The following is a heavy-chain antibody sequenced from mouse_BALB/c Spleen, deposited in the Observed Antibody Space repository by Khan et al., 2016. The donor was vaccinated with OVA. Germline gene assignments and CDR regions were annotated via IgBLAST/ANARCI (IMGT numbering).Heavy chain of an antibody. D-gene: IGHD1-1*01. CDR1: GFTFSSYG. CDR3: ATSYFYGYYFDY. V-gene: IGHV5-17*02. CDR2: ISGDSSTI. J-gene: IGHJ2*01. Sequence: DVQLVESGGGLVQPGGSRKLSCAASGFTFSSYGMHWVRQAPEKGLEWVAYISGDSSTIYYADTVKGRFTISRDNHKNTLFLQMTSLTSEDTARYYCATSYFYGYYFDYWGPGTTLTVSS.